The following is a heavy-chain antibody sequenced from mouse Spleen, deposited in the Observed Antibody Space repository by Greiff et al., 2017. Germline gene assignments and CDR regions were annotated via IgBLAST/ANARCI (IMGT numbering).Heavy chain of an antibody. V-gene: IGHV1-80*01. D-gene: IGHD2-1*01. J-gene: IGHJ2*01. CDR3: ARKEIYYDNYGGYFDY. Sequence: QVQLQQSGAELVKPGASVKISCKTSGYAFSDYWMNWVKQRPGKGLEWIGQIYPGDGDTNYNGKFKDKATLTADKSSSTAYMQLSSLTSEDSAVYFCARKEIYYDNYGGYFDYWGQGTTLTVSS. CDR2: IYPGDGDT. CDR1: GYAFSDYW.